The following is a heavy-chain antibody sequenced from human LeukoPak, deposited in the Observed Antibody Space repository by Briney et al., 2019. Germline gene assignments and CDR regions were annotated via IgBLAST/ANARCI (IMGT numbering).Heavy chain of an antibody. CDR2: IYYSGST. CDR3: ARHWTPRYCGGDCYYYYYMDV. J-gene: IGHJ6*03. V-gene: IGHV4-39*01. D-gene: IGHD2-21*02. CDR1: GGSISSSSYY. Sequence: SETLSLTCTVSGGSISSSSYYWGWIRQPPGKGLEWIGSIYYSGSTYYNPSLKSRVTISVDTSKNQFSLKLSSVTAADTAVYYCARHWTPRYCGGDCYYYYYMDVWGKGTTVTISS.